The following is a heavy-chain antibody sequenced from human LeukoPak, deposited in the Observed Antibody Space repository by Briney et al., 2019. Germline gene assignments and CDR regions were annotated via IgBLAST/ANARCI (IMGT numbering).Heavy chain of an antibody. Sequence: AGGSLRLSCAASGFTFSDTWMHWVRQVPGKGLVWVSRIRGDGSDARYAESVKGRFTISRDNAKNTLYLQMNSLRAEDMALYYCARGRGFRDMDVWGKGTTVTVSS. CDR2: IRGDGSDA. CDR1: GFTFSDTW. CDR3: ARGRGFRDMDV. V-gene: IGHV3-74*01. D-gene: IGHD3-10*01. J-gene: IGHJ6*03.